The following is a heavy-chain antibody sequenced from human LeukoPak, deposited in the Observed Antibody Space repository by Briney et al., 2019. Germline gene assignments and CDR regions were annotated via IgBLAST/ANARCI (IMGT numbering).Heavy chain of an antibody. CDR2: ISYDGSNK. CDR1: AFTFSSYT. V-gene: IGHV3-30-3*01. Sequence: GRSLRLSCAASAFTFSSYTMHWVRQAPGKGLEWVAVISYDGSNKYYADSVKGRFTISRDNSKNTLYLQMNSLRGEDTAVYYCARIPRTWLRFPYFDYWGQGTLVTVSS. CDR3: ARIPRTWLRFPYFDY. D-gene: IGHD5-12*01. J-gene: IGHJ4*02.